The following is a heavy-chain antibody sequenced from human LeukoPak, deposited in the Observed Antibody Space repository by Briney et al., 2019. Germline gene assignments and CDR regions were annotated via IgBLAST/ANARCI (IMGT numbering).Heavy chain of an antibody. CDR2: IYPRDSHT. J-gene: IGHJ6*03. CDR3: TRVDFYYYYMDF. V-gene: IGHV5-51*01. CDR1: GYSFTDYW. Sequence: GESLKISCKASGYSFTDYWIGWVRQMPGKGLEWMGIIYPRDSHTIHCPPFQGQVAVSADKSITTAYLQWSSLKASDTAIYYCTRVDFYYYYMDFWGKGTTVSVSS.